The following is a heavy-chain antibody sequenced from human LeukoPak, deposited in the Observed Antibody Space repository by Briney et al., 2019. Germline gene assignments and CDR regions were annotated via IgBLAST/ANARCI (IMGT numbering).Heavy chain of an antibody. V-gene: IGHV4-30-2*01. CDR3: ARGRGVIDY. CDR2: IYHSGST. D-gene: IGHD3-10*01. J-gene: IGHJ4*02. Sequence: SETLSLTCAVSGGSISSGGYSWSWIRQPPGKGLEWIGYIYHSGSTYYNPSLKSRVTISVDRSKNQFSLKLSSVTTADTAVYYCARGRGVIDYWGQGTLVTVSS. CDR1: GGSISSGGYS.